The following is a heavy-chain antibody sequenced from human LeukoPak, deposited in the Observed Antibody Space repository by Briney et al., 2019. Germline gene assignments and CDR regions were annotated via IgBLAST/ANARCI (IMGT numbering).Heavy chain of an antibody. Sequence: PSETLSLTCTVSGGSISSYYWSWIRQPPGKGLEWIGYIYYSGSTNYNPSLKSRVTISVDTSKNQFSLKLSSVTAADTAVYYCARLAYGSGRTLDDYWGQGILVTVSS. D-gene: IGHD3-10*01. CDR1: GGSISSYY. J-gene: IGHJ4*02. CDR2: IYYSGST. V-gene: IGHV4-59*08. CDR3: ARLAYGSGRTLDDY.